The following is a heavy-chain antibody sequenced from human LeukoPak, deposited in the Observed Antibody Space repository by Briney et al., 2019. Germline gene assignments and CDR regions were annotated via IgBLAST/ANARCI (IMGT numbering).Heavy chain of an antibody. CDR1: GGSVGSGSYY. D-gene: IGHD1/OR15-1a*01. CDR3: ARKPIINNAWYYFDC. Sequence: SETLSLTCTVSGGSVGSGSYYWSWIRQSPGQGLEWIGNVYSSGSAYYNPSLNSRATMSLDTSKNQFSLELSSVTAADTAVYYCARKPIINNAWYYFDCWGQGILVAVSS. J-gene: IGHJ4*02. V-gene: IGHV4-39*07. CDR2: VYSSGSA.